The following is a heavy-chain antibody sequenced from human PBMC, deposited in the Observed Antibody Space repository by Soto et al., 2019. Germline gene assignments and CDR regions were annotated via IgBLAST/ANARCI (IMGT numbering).Heavy chain of an antibody. J-gene: IGHJ4*02. D-gene: IGHD1-26*01. CDR3: TRLWVYSGPLD. CDR1: GFTFSSYT. CDR2: IIGSGTST. V-gene: IGHV3-23*01. Sequence: PGGSLRLSCAASGFTFSSYTMTWVRQAPGKGLEWISVIIGSGTSTYYADSVKGRFTISRDDSKNTAYLQMNSLKTEDTAVYYCTRLWVYSGPLDWGQGTLVTVSS.